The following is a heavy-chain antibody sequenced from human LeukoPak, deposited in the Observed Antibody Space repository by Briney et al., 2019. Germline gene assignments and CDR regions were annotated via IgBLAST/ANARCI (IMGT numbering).Heavy chain of an antibody. CDR1: GGSFSSPY. Sequence: PETLSLTCILPGGSFSSPYRSWIRPPPGKGLEWIGYISYIGSTNYHPPLKGRVTNSVDTSKKQFSLKLSSVTAADTAVYYCARNPTTVTKGLDVWGKGTMVSDSS. CDR3: ARNPTTVTKGLDV. J-gene: IGHJ3*01. D-gene: IGHD4-17*01. V-gene: IGHV4-59*11. CDR2: ISYIGST.